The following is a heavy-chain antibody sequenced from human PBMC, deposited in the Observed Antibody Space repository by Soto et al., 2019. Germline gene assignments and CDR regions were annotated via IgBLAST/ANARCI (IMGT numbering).Heavy chain of an antibody. CDR1: GFIFNEYG. D-gene: IGHD2-15*01. CDR2: IWYDGSNK. V-gene: IGHV3-33*01. CDR3: ARWGCSGSNCNLNQRSFDL. J-gene: IGHJ4*02. Sequence: PGGSLRLSCAASGFIFNEYGMHWVRQAPGKGLEWVAVIWYDGSNKYYADSVKGRFTFSRDNSKNTMSLQMNSLRVEDTVIYYCARWGCSGSNCNLNQRSFDLWGQGT.